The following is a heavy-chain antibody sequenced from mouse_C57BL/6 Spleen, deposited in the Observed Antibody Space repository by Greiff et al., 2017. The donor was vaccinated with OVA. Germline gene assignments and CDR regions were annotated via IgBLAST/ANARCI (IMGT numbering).Heavy chain of an antibody. D-gene: IGHD2-5*01. J-gene: IGHJ2*01. CDR1: GYSFTDYY. CDR3: ARRVNSNLYYFDY. V-gene: IGHV1-39*01. Sequence: EVQLQQSGPELVKPGASVKISCTASGYSFTDYYMNWVKQSHGKSLEWIGVINPNYGTPSSNQKFKGKATLTVDKSSSTAYMQLNSLTSEDSAVYYCARRVNSNLYYFDYWGQGTTLTVSS. CDR2: INPNYGTP.